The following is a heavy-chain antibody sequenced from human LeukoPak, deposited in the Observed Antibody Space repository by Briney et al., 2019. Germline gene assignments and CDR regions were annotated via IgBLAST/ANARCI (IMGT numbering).Heavy chain of an antibody. CDR2: INPNSGGT. D-gene: IGHD3-22*01. CDR3: ARDRYYDSSGYYYI. V-gene: IGHV1-2*02. Sequence: ASVKVSCKASGYTFTGYYMHWVRQAPGQWLEWMGWINPNSGGTNYAQKFQGRVTMTRDTSISTAYMELSRLRSDDTAVYYCARDRYYDSSGYYYIWGQGTLVTVSS. CDR1: GYTFTGYY. J-gene: IGHJ4*02.